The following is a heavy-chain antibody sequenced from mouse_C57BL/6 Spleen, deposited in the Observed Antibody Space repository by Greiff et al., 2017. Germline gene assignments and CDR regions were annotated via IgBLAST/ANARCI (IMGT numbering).Heavy chain of an antibody. J-gene: IGHJ1*03. CDR3: AREGDYDGYWYFDV. Sequence: EVKLVESEGGLVQPGSSMKLSCTASGFTFSDYYMAWVRQVPEKGLEWVANINYDGSSTYYLDSLKSRFIISRDNAKNILYLQMSSLKSEDTATYYCAREGDYDGYWYFDVWGTGTTVTVSS. CDR1: GFTFSDYY. D-gene: IGHD2-4*01. CDR2: INYDGSST. V-gene: IGHV5-16*01.